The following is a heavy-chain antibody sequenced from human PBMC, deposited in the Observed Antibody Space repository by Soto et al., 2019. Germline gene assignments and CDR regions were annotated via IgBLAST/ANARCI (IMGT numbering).Heavy chain of an antibody. CDR1: GGTISGYY. J-gene: IGHJ5*02. CDR2: IYSSGNT. Sequence: QVHLQESGPGLVKPSETLSLTCSVSGGTISGYYWTWIRQPAGKGLEWIGRIYSSGNTKYNPSLQGRVTMSLDTSNNQFSLRLTSVTAADTAVYYCARGQRFSGWFDPWGQGTLVTVSS. D-gene: IGHD3-3*01. V-gene: IGHV4-4*07. CDR3: ARGQRFSGWFDP.